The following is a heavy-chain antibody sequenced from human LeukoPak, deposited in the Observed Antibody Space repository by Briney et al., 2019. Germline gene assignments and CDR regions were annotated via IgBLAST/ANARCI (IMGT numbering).Heavy chain of an antibody. Sequence: PSETLSLTCTVSGGSISSSSYYWGWIRQPPGKGLEWIGSIYYSGSTYYNPSLKSRVTISVDTSKNQFSLKLSSATAADTAVYYCARAVAGTKDYYYYYYMDVWGKGTTVTVSS. CDR3: ARAVAGTKDYYYYYYMDV. CDR2: IYYSGST. D-gene: IGHD6-19*01. J-gene: IGHJ6*03. CDR1: GGSISSSSYY. V-gene: IGHV4-39*07.